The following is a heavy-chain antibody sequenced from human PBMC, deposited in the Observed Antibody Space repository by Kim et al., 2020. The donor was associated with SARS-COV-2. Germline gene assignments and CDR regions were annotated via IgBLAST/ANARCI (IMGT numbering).Heavy chain of an antibody. V-gene: IGHV1-2*04. D-gene: IGHD6-19*01. J-gene: IGHJ4*02. CDR3: ARDRGIAVAGGGFDY. Sequence: QKFQGWVTMTRDTSISTAYMELSRLRSDDTAVYYCARDRGIAVAGGGFDYWGQGTLVTVSS.